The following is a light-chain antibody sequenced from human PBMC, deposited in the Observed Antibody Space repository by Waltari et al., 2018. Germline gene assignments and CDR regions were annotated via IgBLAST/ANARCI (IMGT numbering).Light chain of an antibody. Sequence: QSALTQPASVSGSPGQSITISCTGTRSAVGSYNLVSWYQQHPGKAPKLMIYAGSKRPSGVSNRFSGSKSGNTASRTISGLQAEDEADYYCCSYAGSSTVVFGGGTKLTVL. CDR3: CSYAGSSTVV. V-gene: IGLV2-23*01. CDR2: AGS. CDR1: RSAVGSYNL. J-gene: IGLJ2*01.